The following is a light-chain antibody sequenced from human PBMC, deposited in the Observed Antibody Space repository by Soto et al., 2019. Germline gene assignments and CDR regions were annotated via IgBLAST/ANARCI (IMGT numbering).Light chain of an antibody. CDR2: ATS. CDR3: QQTYSTPRT. J-gene: IGKJ1*01. V-gene: IGKV1-39*01. Sequence: DIQVTQSLSSLSASVGDRVTITCRASQSIGTLLNWYQQKPGKAPTLLIYATSRLQGGVPSRFTGSGSGTEFTLPISSLQPEDFATYYCQQTYSTPRTFAQGTKVDIK. CDR1: QSIGTL.